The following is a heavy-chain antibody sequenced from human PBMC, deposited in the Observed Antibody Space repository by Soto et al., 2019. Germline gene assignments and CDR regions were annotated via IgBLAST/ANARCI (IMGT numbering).Heavy chain of an antibody. CDR2: IHYSGST. CDR3: ARSTYSDSGSYYLCAFDI. D-gene: IGHD3-10*01. V-gene: IGHV4-59*08. Sequence: VQLQESRPGLVKPSETLSLTCTVSGGSISTYYWSWIRQPPGKGLEWIGYIHYSGSTDYNPSLKSRVTISGDTCKIQFSLKRSSVTAADTAVYYCARSTYSDSGSYYLCAFDIWGQGTMVSVSS. J-gene: IGHJ3*02. CDR1: GGSISTYY.